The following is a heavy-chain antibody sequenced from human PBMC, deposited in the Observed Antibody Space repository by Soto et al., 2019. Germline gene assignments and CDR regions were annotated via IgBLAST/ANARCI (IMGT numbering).Heavy chain of an antibody. CDR3: AKEEYRGSSFDS. J-gene: IGHJ4*02. D-gene: IGHD1-26*01. Sequence: QVQLVESGGGVVQPGRSLRLSCAASGFTFSSYGMHWVRQAPGKGLEWVARISNDGSKKVYADSVKGRFTISRDNSKDTLYLQVKSLRSEDTAVFYCAKEEYRGSSFDSWCQGTLVTGS. CDR1: GFTFSSYG. V-gene: IGHV3-30*18. CDR2: ISNDGSKK.